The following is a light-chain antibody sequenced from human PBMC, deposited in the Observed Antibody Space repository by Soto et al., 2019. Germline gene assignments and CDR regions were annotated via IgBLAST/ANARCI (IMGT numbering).Light chain of an antibody. J-gene: IGKJ1*01. Sequence: EIVMTQSPATLSVSPGERATLSCRASQSVSTSLAWYQQKPGQAPRLLISGASTRANGVPARFSGSGSETEFTLTISSLQSEDFAVYYCQQYNNWWTFGQGTKVEIK. CDR2: GAS. CDR3: QQYNNWWT. CDR1: QSVSTS. V-gene: IGKV3-15*01.